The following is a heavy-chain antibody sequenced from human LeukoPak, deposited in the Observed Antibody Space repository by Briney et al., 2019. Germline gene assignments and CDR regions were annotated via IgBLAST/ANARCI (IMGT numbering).Heavy chain of an antibody. CDR2: MNPNSGNT. CDR1: GYTFTSYD. CDR3: ARVPHCSSTSCWYYFDY. Sequence: GASVKVSCKASGYTFTSYDINWVRQATGQGLEWMGWMNPNSGNTGYAQKFQGRVTMTRNTSISTAYMELSSLRSEDTAVYYCARVPHCSSTSCWYYFDYWGQGTLVTVSS. J-gene: IGHJ4*02. V-gene: IGHV1-8*01. D-gene: IGHD2-2*01.